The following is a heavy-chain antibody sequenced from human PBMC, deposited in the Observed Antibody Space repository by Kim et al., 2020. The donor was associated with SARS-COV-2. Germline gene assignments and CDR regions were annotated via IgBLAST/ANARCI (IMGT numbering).Heavy chain of an antibody. Sequence: ASVKVSCKASGYTFTSYAMHWVRQAPGQRLEWMGWINAGNGNTKYSQKFQGRVTITRDTSASTAYMELSSLRSEDTAVYYCARVGINYGSGSAPMDYWGQGTLVTVSS. D-gene: IGHD3-10*01. CDR2: INAGNGNT. V-gene: IGHV1-3*01. CDR3: ARVGINYGSGSAPMDY. CDR1: GYTFTSYA. J-gene: IGHJ4*02.